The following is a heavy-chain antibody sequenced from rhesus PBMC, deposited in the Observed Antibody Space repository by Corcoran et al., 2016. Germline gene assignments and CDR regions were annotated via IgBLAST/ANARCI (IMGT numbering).Heavy chain of an antibody. CDR2: IYWDDEK. CDR3: ARGIAAAGTRFDY. J-gene: IGHJ4*01. D-gene: IGHD6-25*01. Sequence: QVTLKESGHALVNPTQTLTLTCAFSGFSLTTPGLGVGWIRQPPGKALEWLALIYWDDEKRYSTSLKNSLTIAKDTSKNQVVLTMTNMDPVDTATYSCARGIAAAGTRFDYWGQGVLVTVSS. CDR1: GFSLTTPGLG. V-gene: IGHV2-174*01.